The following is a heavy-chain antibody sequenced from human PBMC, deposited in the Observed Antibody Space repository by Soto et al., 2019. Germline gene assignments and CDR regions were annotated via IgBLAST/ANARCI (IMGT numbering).Heavy chain of an antibody. V-gene: IGHV3-7*01. CDR3: ARAGYCGPGCYYYFDY. Sequence: LRLSCAVSGFTFGSYWMNWVRLIPGKGLEWVAYIKPDGSATYYVDSVKGRFTISRDNAKNSLYLQMNSLRVEDTSVYYCARAGYCGPGCYYYFDYWGQGTLVTVSS. D-gene: IGHD2-21*02. J-gene: IGHJ4*02. CDR2: IKPDGSAT. CDR1: GFTFGSYW.